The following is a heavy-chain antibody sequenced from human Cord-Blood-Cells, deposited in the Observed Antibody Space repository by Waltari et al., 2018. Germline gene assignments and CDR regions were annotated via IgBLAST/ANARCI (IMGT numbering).Heavy chain of an antibody. Sequence: EVQLLESGGGLVQPGGSLRLSCAASGFTFSSYAMSWVRQAPGKGLEWVSATSGRGGRTSHADAVKGRFTISRDNSKNTLYLQMNSLRAEDTAVYYCAKGRRHALDYWGQGTLVTVSS. V-gene: IGHV3-23*01. D-gene: IGHD2-2*01. CDR1: GFTFSSYA. CDR3: AKGRRHALDY. CDR2: TSGRGGRT. J-gene: IGHJ4*02.